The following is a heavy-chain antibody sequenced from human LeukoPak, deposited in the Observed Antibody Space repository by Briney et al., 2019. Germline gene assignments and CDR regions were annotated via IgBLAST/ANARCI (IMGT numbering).Heavy chain of an antibody. Sequence: SSETLSLTCTVSSGSINSYYWTWIRQPAGKGLEWLGRVYTSGSPNYNPSLKGRVTMSLDTSKNQFSLKLRSVTAADTAVYYCARVGGEYSSSGAFDIWGQGTMVTVSS. D-gene: IGHD6-6*01. CDR3: ARVGGEYSSSGAFDI. V-gene: IGHV4-4*07. CDR1: SGSINSYY. J-gene: IGHJ3*02. CDR2: VYTSGSP.